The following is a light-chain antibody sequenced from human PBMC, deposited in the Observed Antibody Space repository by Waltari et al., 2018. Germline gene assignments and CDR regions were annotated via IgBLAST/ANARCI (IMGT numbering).Light chain of an antibody. Sequence: QSALTQPASVSGSPGQSITISCTGTSSDVGNDNIISCYQQYPDTTPKLMIYEVSKRPSGVSSRFSGSKSGNTASLTISGLQAEDEAEYYCCSYAGYTSLLFGGGTKLTVL. J-gene: IGLJ2*01. CDR2: EVS. CDR1: SSDVGNDNI. CDR3: CSYAGYTSLL. V-gene: IGLV2-23*02.